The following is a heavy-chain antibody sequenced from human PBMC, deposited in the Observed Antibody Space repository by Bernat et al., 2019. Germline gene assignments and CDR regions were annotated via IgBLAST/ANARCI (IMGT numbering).Heavy chain of an antibody. V-gene: IGHV3-21*01. CDR3: ARDIGCSGGSCYYYYGMDV. D-gene: IGHD2-15*01. CDR2: ISSSSSYI. CDR1: GFTFSSYG. Sequence: VQLVESGGGVVQPGRSLRLSCAASGFTFSSYGMHWVRQAPGKGLEWVSSISSSSSYIYYADSVKGRFTISRDNAKNSLYLQMNSLRAEDTAVYYCARDIGCSGGSCYYYYGMDVWGQGTTVTVSS. J-gene: IGHJ6*02.